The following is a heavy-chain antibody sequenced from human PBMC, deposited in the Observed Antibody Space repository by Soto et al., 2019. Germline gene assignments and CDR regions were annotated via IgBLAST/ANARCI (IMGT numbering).Heavy chain of an antibody. Sequence: GGSLRLSCAASGFTFSSYGMHWVRQAPGKGLEWVAVISYDGSNKYYADSVKGRFTISRDNSKNTLYLQMNSLRAEDTAVYYCAKTDCSGGSCYNNWFDPWGQGTLVTVSS. D-gene: IGHD2-15*01. CDR1: GFTFSSYG. CDR2: ISYDGSNK. CDR3: AKTDCSGGSCYNNWFDP. J-gene: IGHJ5*02. V-gene: IGHV3-30*18.